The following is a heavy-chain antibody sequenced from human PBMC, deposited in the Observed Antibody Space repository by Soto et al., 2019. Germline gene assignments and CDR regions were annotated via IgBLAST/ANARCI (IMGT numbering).Heavy chain of an antibody. D-gene: IGHD2-15*01. V-gene: IGHV4-34*01. CDR3: ARNGGRVVEVAGASFDY. CDR1: GWSFSGYN. CDR2: INHSGST. Sequence: AETLSLTCALYGWSFSGYNWSWIRQPPGKGLEWVGEINHSGSTNYNPSLTSRVTMSVDTSKNQFSLKLSSLTAADTAVYYCARNGGRVVEVAGASFDYWGQGTLVTVSS. J-gene: IGHJ4*02.